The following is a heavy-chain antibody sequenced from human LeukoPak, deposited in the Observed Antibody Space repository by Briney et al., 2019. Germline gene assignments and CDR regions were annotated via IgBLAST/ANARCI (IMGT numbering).Heavy chain of an antibody. V-gene: IGHV3-23*01. CDR2: ISGSGGST. J-gene: IGHJ4*02. CDR3: AKGVGQWSRSLSFDY. Sequence: LTGGSLRLSCAASGFTFSSYAMSWVRQAPGKGLEWVSAISGSGGSTYYAESVKGRFTISRDNSKNTLYLQMNSLRAEDTAVYYCAKGVGQWSRSLSFDYWGQGTLVTVSS. D-gene: IGHD3-16*02. CDR1: GFTFSSYA.